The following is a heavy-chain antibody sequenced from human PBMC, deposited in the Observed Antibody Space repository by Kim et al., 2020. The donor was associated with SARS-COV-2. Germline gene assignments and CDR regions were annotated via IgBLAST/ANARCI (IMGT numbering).Heavy chain of an antibody. CDR1: GGTFSSYA. V-gene: IGHV1-69*06. D-gene: IGHD2-21*02. CDR3: ARGGMGLAYCGGDCYSGAFDI. Sequence: SVKVSCKASGGTFSSYAISWVRQAPGQGLEWMGGIIPIFGTANYAQKFQGRVTITADKSTSTAYMELSSLRSEDTAVYYCARGGMGLAYCGGDCYSGAFDIWGQGTMVTVSS. CDR2: IIPIFGTA. J-gene: IGHJ3*02.